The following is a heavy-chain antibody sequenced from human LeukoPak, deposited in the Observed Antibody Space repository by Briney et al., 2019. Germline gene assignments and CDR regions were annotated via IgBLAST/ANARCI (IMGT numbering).Heavy chain of an antibody. CDR1: GYTFTTSW. CDR2: IYAGNSDT. D-gene: IGHD1-26*01. CDR3: ARQTFSGSPLGI. Sequence: GESLKISCQGFGYTFTTSWIGWVRQLPGKGLEWMAIIYAGNSDTRYSPSFQGQVTISADKSISTAYLQWSSLKASDTAMYYCARQTFSGSPLGIWGQGTTVTVPS. J-gene: IGHJ3*02. V-gene: IGHV5-51*01.